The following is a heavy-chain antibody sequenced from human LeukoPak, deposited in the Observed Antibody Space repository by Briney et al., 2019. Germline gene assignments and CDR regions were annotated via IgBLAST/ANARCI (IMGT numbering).Heavy chain of an antibody. Sequence: ASVKVSCKASGYTFTNYCIHWVRQAPGEGLEWMGLINPSGGTTSYAQNFQGRVTMTTDTSTTTIYMELNSLRSEDTAVYYCARSFPEGYNFVFDNWGQGTLVTVSS. CDR2: INPSGGTT. CDR3: ARSFPEGYNFVFDN. CDR1: GYTFTNYC. V-gene: IGHV1-46*01. D-gene: IGHD5-24*01. J-gene: IGHJ4*02.